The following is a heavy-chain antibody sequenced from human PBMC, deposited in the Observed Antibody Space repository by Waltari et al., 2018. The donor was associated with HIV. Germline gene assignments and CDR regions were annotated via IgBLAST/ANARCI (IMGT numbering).Heavy chain of an antibody. J-gene: IGHJ5*01. CDR1: ADTTNNYY. V-gene: IGHV4-59*01. Sequence: QVQLQESGPGPVKPSETLSLTSHAPADTTNNYYSNWLRPSPAKGLEWIGYIYYPGTSNYNPSPSLKSRVTMSLDTSKTQFSLKLTSVSAADTAVYYCARTVGTSISGVITYNWFDSWGQGTLVTVSS. CDR2: IYYPGTS. D-gene: IGHD3-3*01. CDR3: ARTVGTSISGVITYNWFDS.